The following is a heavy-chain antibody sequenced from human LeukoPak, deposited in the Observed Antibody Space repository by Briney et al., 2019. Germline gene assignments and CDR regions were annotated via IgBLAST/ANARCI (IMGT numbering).Heavy chain of an antibody. Sequence: ASVKVSCKASGYTFTGYYMHWVRQAPGQGLEWMGWINPNSGGTNYAQKFQGRVTMTTDTSTSTAYMELRSLRSDDTAVYYCARETRMKGQGWFDPWGQGTLVTVSS. CDR2: INPNSGGT. J-gene: IGHJ5*02. V-gene: IGHV1-2*02. CDR3: ARETRMKGQGWFDP. CDR1: GYTFTGYY. D-gene: IGHD2-8*01.